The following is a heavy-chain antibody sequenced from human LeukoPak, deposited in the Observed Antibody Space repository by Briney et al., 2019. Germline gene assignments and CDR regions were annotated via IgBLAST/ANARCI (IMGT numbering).Heavy chain of an antibody. D-gene: IGHD3-9*01. CDR1: GYTFTSYY. J-gene: IGHJ3*02. Sequence: ASVKVSCKASGYTFTSYYMHWVPQAPGQGLEWMGIINPSGGSTSYAQKFQGRVTMTRDTSTSTGYMELSSLRSEDTTVYYCATNGPSRDVFLTDYFSALDIWGQGTMVTVSS. V-gene: IGHV1-46*03. CDR3: ATNGPSRDVFLTDYFSALDI. CDR2: INPSGGST.